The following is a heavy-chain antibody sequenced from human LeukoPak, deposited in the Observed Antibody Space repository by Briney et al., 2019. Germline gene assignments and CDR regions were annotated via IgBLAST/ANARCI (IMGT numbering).Heavy chain of an antibody. V-gene: IGHV3-23*01. Sequence: GGSLRLSCAASGFTFSSYAMSWVRQAPGKGLEWVSAISGSGGSTYYADSVKGRFTIPRDNSKNTLYLQMNSLRAEDTAVYYCAKDQGSGPAAGTYFFADAFDIWGQGTMVTVSS. J-gene: IGHJ3*02. CDR1: GFTFSSYA. CDR2: ISGSGGST. D-gene: IGHD6-13*01. CDR3: AKDQGSGPAAGTYFFADAFDI.